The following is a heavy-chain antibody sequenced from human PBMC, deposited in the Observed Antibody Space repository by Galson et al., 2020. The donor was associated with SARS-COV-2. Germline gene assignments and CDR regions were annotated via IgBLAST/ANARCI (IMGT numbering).Heavy chain of an antibody. J-gene: IGHJ4*02. CDR3: ARTSDWSPGGTYFDY. CDR1: GYSISSSNW. CDR2: IYYSGST. D-gene: IGHD2-15*01. Sequence: SETLSLTCAVSGYSISSSNWWGWIRQPAGKGMEWTGYIYYSGSTYYNPSLKSRVTMSVDTSKNQFSLKLSSVTAVDTAVYYWARTSDWSPGGTYFDYWGQGTLVTFSS. V-gene: IGHV4-28*01.